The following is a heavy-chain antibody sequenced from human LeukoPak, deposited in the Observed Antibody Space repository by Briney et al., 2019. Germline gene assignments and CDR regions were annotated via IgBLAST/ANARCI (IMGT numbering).Heavy chain of an antibody. J-gene: IGHJ4*02. Sequence: GASVKVSCKASGYTFTSYGISWVRQAPGQGPEWMGWISAYNGNTNYAQKLQGRVTMTTDTSTSPAYMELRSLRSDDTAVYYCARAHPRATLADYWGQGTLVTVSS. V-gene: IGHV1-18*01. CDR1: GYTFTSYG. D-gene: IGHD4-23*01. CDR3: ARAHPRATLADY. CDR2: ISAYNGNT.